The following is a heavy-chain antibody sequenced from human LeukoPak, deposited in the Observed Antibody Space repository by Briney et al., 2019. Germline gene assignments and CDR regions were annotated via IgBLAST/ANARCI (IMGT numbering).Heavy chain of an antibody. D-gene: IGHD2-2*01. CDR2: ISRSGSTI. Sequence: GGSLRLSCAPSGFNFNTYSINWIRQAPGKGLEWVSYISRSGSTIFYADSVKGRFTISRDKAKNTLYLQMNSLRAQDTAVFYFARVGPAYSSYYNYFHIHVWGKETTVSVPS. J-gene: IGHJ6*03. CDR1: GFNFNTYS. CDR3: ARVGPAYSSYYNYFHIHV. V-gene: IGHV3-48*01.